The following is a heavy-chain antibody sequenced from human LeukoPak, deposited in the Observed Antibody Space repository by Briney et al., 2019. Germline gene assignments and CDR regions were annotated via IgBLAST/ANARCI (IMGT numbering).Heavy chain of an antibody. CDR1: GYTLTELS. CDR2: FDPEDGVT. D-gene: IGHD2-15*01. J-gene: IGHJ4*02. V-gene: IGHV1-24*01. CDR3: ATGCSGGSCYFDY. Sequence: ASVKVSCKVSGYTLTELSMHWVRQAPGKGLEWMGGFDPEDGVTIYAQKFQGRVTMTEDTSTDTAYMELSSLRSEDTAVYYCATGCSGGSCYFDYWGQGTLVTVSS.